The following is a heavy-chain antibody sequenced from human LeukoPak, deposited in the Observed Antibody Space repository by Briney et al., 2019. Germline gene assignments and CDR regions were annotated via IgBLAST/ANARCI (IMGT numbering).Heavy chain of an antibody. V-gene: IGHV3-74*01. CDR1: GFTLNNYW. CDR3: ARDKSDAFDI. CDR2: INNDGSRT. Sequence: GGSLRLSCAASGFTLNNYWMHWVRQSPGKGPVWVSRINNDGSRTTYADSVKGRFTISRDNSKNTLYLQMNSLRAEDTAVYYCARDKSDAFDIWGQGTMVTVSS. J-gene: IGHJ3*02.